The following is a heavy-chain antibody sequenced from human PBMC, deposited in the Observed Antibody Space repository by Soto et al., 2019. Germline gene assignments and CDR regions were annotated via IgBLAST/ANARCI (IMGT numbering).Heavy chain of an antibody. CDR3: ARLPLGYCSSTSCYGPYYYYGMDV. V-gene: IGHV5-51*01. Sequence: GEALKISCKGSGYSFTSYWIGWGRQMPGKGLEWKGIIYPGDSDTRYSPSFQGQVTISADKSISTVYLQWSSLKASDTAMYYCARLPLGYCSSTSCYGPYYYYGMDVWGQGTTVTVSS. J-gene: IGHJ6*02. CDR2: IYPGDSDT. D-gene: IGHD2-2*01. CDR1: GYSFTSYW.